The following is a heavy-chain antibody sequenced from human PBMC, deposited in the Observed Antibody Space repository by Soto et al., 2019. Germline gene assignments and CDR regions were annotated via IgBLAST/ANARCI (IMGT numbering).Heavy chain of an antibody. CDR3: ERGFGTLVRGIIREYSGMDV. CDR2: IIHSGST. J-gene: IGHJ6*02. Sequence: SETLSLTCTVYGGSFSGYYWSWIRQPPWKGLEWIGEIIHSGSTKYNPSLRSRVTISVDTSKNQFSLRLSSVTAADTAVFYCERGFGTLVRGIIREYSGMDVWGQGTTVTVCS. CDR1: GGSFSGYY. V-gene: IGHV4-34*01. D-gene: IGHD3-10*01.